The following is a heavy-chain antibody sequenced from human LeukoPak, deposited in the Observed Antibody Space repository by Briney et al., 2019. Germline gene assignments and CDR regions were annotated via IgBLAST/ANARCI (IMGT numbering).Heavy chain of an antibody. J-gene: IGHJ4*02. V-gene: IGHV4-4*07. Sequence: SETLSLTCAVYGGSFSGYYWSLIRQPPGKGLEWIGRIYTSGSTNYNPSLKSRVTMSVDTSKNQFSLKLSSVTAADTAVYYCARDKMGCFDYWGQGTLVTVSS. CDR1: GGSFSGYY. D-gene: IGHD5-24*01. CDR3: ARDKMGCFDY. CDR2: IYTSGST.